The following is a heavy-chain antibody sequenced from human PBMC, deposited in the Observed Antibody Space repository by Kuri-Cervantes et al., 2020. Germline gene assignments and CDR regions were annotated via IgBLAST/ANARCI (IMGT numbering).Heavy chain of an antibody. CDR3: AKDRRYGDYEGLDY. J-gene: IGHJ4*02. D-gene: IGHD4-17*01. V-gene: IGHV3-30*18. CDR1: GFTFSSYG. Sequence: LSPTCAASGFTFSSYGMHWVRQAPGKGLEWVAVIWYDGSNKYYADSVKGRFTISRDNSKNTLYLQMSSLRAEDTALYYCAKDRRYGDYEGLDYWGQGTLVTVSS. CDR2: IWYDGSNK.